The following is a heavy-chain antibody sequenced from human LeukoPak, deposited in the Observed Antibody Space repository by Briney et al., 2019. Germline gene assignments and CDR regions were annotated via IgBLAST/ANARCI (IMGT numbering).Heavy chain of an antibody. D-gene: IGHD6-13*01. V-gene: IGHV1-18*04. CDR2: ISTYNGNT. CDR3: ARDPLRSSWSTYNNAMDV. Sequence: ASVKVSCKASDYSFTSYAINWVRQAPGQGLEWMGWISTYNGNTEFAQKVQGRVTMTTDASTSTAYMELVSLTSDDTAVYYCARDPLRSSWSTYNNAMDVWGQGTSVTVS. CDR1: DYSFTSYA. J-gene: IGHJ6*02.